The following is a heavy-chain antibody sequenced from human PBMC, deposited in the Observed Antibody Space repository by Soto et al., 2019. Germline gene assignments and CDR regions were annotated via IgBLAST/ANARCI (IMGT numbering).Heavy chain of an antibody. J-gene: IGHJ4*02. CDR1: GFTFTRYS. Sequence: AGGSRRLSCAASGFTFTRYSMNWVRQAPGKGLEWVSSISSTTNYIYYGDSMRGRFTISRDNAKNSLYLEMNSLRAEDTAVYYCARESEDLTSNFDYWGQGTLVTVS. V-gene: IGHV3-21*06. CDR3: ARESEDLTSNFDY. CDR2: ISSTTNYI.